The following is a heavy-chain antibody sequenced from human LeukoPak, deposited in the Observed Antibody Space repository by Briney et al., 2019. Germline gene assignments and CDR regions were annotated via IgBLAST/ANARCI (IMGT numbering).Heavy chain of an antibody. CDR1: GGSISSGDYY. CDR3: ARAVYRSSRAVDY. V-gene: IGHV4-30-4*01. D-gene: IGHD6-13*01. Sequence: PSETLSLTCTVSGGSISSGDYYWSWIRQPPGKGLEWIGYIYYSGSTYYNPSLKSRVTISVDTSKNQFSLKLSSVTAADTAVYYCARAVYRSSRAVDYWGQGTLVTVSS. J-gene: IGHJ4*02. CDR2: IYYSGST.